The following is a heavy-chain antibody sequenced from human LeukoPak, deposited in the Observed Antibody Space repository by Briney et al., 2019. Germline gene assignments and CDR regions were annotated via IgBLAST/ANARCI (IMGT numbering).Heavy chain of an antibody. V-gene: IGHV1-2*02. Sequence: VASVKVSFKASGYTFTGYYMHWVRQAPGQGLEWMGWINPNSGGTNYAQKFQGRVTMTRDTSISTAYMELSGLRSDDTAVHYCARTLQSGYDPTIDYWGQGTLVTVSS. CDR2: INPNSGGT. CDR1: GYTFTGYY. J-gene: IGHJ4*02. D-gene: IGHD5-12*01. CDR3: ARTLQSGYDPTIDY.